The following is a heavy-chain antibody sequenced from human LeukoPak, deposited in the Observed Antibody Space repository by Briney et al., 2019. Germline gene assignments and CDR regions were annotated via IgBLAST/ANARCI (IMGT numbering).Heavy chain of an antibody. CDR3: ARSTFDP. CDR2: INHSGST. CDR1: GGSFSGYY. J-gene: IGHJ5*02. V-gene: IGHV4-34*01. Sequence: NPSETLSLTCAVYGGSFSGYYWSWIRQPPGKGLEWIGEINHSGSTNYNPSLKSRVTISVDTSKNQFSLKLSSVTAADTAVYYCARSTFDPWGQGTLVTVSS.